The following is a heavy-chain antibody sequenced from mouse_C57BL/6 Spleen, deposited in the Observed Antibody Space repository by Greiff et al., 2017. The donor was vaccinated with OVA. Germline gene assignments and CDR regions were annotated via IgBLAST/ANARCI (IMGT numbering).Heavy chain of an antibody. CDR2: INPSNGYT. D-gene: IGHD1-1*01. Sequence: VKLQESGAELARPGASVKMSCKASGYTFTSYTMHWVKQRPGQGLEWIGFINPSNGYTKYNQKFKDKATLTADKSSSTAYMQLSSLTSEDSAVXDCARRGTITTVVADWYIDVWGKGTTVTVSS. CDR1: GYTFTSYT. CDR3: ARRGTITTVVADWYIDV. V-gene: IGHV1-4*01. J-gene: IGHJ1*03.